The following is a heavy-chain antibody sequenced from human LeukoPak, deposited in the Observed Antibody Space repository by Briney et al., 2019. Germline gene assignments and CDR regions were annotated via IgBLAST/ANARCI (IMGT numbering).Heavy chain of an antibody. CDR2: ISSSSSTI. Sequence: GGSLRLSCAASGFTFSSYSMIWVRQAPGKGLEWVSYISSSSSTIYYADSVKGRFTISRDNAKNSLYLQMNSLRAEDTAVYYCARSTPRGGNWFDPWGQGTLVTVSS. CDR1: GFTFSSYS. V-gene: IGHV3-48*01. D-gene: IGHD3-10*01. CDR3: ARSTPRGGNWFDP. J-gene: IGHJ5*02.